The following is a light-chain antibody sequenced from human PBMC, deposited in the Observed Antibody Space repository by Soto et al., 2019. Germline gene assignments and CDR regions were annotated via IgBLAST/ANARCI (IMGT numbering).Light chain of an antibody. Sequence: EIVLTHSPATLSLSPGERATLSCRASQSDKNYLAWYQQKPGQAPRLVSYDVFNRATGNPARFSGSGSGTDFHRTISSLKPEDFGVYYCQKRSHWPGLTVGGGTRVEIK. CDR2: DVF. J-gene: IGKJ4*01. V-gene: IGKV3-11*01. CDR3: QKRSHWPGLT. CDR1: QSDKNY.